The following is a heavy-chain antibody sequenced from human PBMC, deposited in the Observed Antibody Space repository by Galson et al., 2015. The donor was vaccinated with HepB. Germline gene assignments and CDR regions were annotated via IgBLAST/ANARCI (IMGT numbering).Heavy chain of an antibody. Sequence: SETLSLTCTVSGGYISNLYWNWIRQPAGKGLEWIGRIYPSGSTNHNPSLKSRVAMSIDTSKNQFSLYLSSVTAADTAVYYCARWGLGALDSWGQGTLVTVSS. J-gene: IGHJ4*02. CDR2: IYPSGST. CDR1: GGYISNLY. CDR3: ARWGLGALDS. V-gene: IGHV4-4*07. D-gene: IGHD1-26*01.